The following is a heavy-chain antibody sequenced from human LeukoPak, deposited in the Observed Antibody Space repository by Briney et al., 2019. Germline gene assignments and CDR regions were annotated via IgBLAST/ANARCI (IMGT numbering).Heavy chain of an antibody. CDR2: ISYDGRNT. Sequence: GGSLRHSCAASGITFSSAGMHWVRQAPGKGLKWVAFISYDGRNTFYGDSVKGRFTISRDNSKDTVYLEMNSLRAEDTAVFYCAKDKGNRYFDYWGQGTLVTVSS. D-gene: IGHD1-14*01. CDR1: GITFSSAG. V-gene: IGHV3-30*18. J-gene: IGHJ4*02. CDR3: AKDKGNRYFDY.